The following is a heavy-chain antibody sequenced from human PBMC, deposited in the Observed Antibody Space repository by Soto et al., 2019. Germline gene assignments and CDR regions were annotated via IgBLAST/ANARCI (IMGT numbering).Heavy chain of an antibody. CDR1: GGSISSGGYS. CDR2: IYHSGST. CDR3: ARSRATGVGNWFDP. V-gene: IGHV4-30-2*01. J-gene: IGHJ5*02. Sequence: SETLSLTCAVSGGSISSGGYSWSWIRQPPGKGLEWIGYIYHSGSTYYNPSLKRRVTISVDRSKNQFSLKLSSVAAADTAVYYCARSRATGVGNWFDPWGQGTLVTVSS. D-gene: IGHD5-12*01.